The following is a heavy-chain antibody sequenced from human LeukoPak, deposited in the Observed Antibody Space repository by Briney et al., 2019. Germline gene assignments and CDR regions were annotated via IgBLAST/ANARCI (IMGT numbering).Heavy chain of an antibody. V-gene: IGHV3-11*01. J-gene: IGHJ4*02. Sequence: GGSRRLAWAAAGVTFSDYYMSWVRQAPGEGLEWVSYISSSVIPIYYASSLKRRFPISRDNAKLPLYLQIYSLRAEHTPVYYCATGRGYCSGGSCYPFDYWGQGTLVTVSS. CDR1: GVTFSDYY. D-gene: IGHD2-15*01. CDR2: ISSSVIPI. CDR3: ATGRGYCSGGSCYPFDY.